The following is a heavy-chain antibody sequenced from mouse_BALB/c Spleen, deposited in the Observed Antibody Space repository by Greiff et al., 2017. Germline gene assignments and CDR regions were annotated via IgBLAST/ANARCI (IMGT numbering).Heavy chain of an antibody. J-gene: IGHJ3*01. D-gene: IGHD1-2*01. Sequence: VQLQQSGPELVKPGASVKISCKASGYSFTGYYMHWVKQSHVKSLEWIGRINPYNGATSYNQNFKDKASLTVDKSSSTAYMELHSLTSEDSAVYYCAREGDYYGYFFAYGGQGTLVTVSA. CDR1: GYSFTGYY. CDR2: INPYNGAT. V-gene: IGHV1-31*01. CDR3: AREGDYYGYFFAY.